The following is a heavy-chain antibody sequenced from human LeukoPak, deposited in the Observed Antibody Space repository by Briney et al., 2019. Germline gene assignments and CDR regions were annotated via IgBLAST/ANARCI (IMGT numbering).Heavy chain of an antibody. V-gene: IGHV3-53*01. J-gene: IGHJ4*02. CDR2: IYSGGST. D-gene: IGHD3-3*01. CDR1: GFTVSSNY. Sequence: GGSLRLSCAASGFTVSSNYMSWVRQAPGKGLEWVSVIYSGGSTYYADSVKGRFTISRDNSKNTLYLQMNSLRAEDTAVYYCAKSLASDFAYYFDYWGQGTLVTVSS. CDR3: AKSLASDFAYYFDY.